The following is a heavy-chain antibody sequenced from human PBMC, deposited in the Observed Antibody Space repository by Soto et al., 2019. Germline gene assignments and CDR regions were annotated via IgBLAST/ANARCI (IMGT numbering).Heavy chain of an antibody. CDR1: GFTFSSYA. V-gene: IGHV3-30-3*01. CDR3: ARDHRYYYDSSGYGPLDY. J-gene: IGHJ4*02. Sequence: SLRLSCAASGFTFSSYAVHWVRQAPGKGLEWVAVISYDGSNKYYADSVKGRFTISRDNSKNTLYLQMNSLRAEDTAVYYCARDHRYYYDSSGYGPLDYWGQGTLVTVSS. CDR2: ISYDGSNK. D-gene: IGHD3-22*01.